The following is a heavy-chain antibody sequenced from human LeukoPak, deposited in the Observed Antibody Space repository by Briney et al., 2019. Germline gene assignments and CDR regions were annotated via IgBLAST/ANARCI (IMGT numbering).Heavy chain of an antibody. V-gene: IGHV5-51*01. Sequence: GESLKISCQGSGYSFTSYWIGWVRQMPGKGLEWMGIIYPGDSDTRYSPSFQGQVTISADKSISTAYLQWSSLKASDTAMYYCARRKAVAWAADAFDIWGQGTMVTVSS. J-gene: IGHJ3*02. D-gene: IGHD6-19*01. CDR3: ARRKAVAWAADAFDI. CDR1: GYSFTSYW. CDR2: IYPGDSDT.